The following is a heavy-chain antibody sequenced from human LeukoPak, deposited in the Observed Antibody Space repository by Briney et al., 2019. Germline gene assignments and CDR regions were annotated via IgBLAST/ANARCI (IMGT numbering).Heavy chain of an antibody. Sequence: GGSLRLSCAASGFTFSDYGIHWVRQAPGKGLEWVTVIWYDGTNKYYGDSVKGRFTISRDNSKNTLYLQMNSLRAEDTAVYYCAKDRGSYSTTADSWGQGTLVTVSS. V-gene: IGHV3-33*06. CDR2: IWYDGTNK. D-gene: IGHD1-26*01. CDR1: GFTFSDYG. CDR3: AKDRGSYSTTADS. J-gene: IGHJ5*01.